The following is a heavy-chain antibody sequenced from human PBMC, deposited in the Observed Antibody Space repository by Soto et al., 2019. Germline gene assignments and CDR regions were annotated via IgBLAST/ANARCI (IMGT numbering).Heavy chain of an antibody. CDR1: GFTFSVYA. J-gene: IGHJ4*02. CDR2: ISGSGGST. Sequence: EVQLLESGGGLVQPGGSLRLSCAASGFTFSVYAMSWVRQAPGKGLECVSGISGSGGSTSDADSVKGRFTIARDNSKITLSLQMNSLRAEDTDVYYCAKALYGGHDYWGPGTLVTVSS. V-gene: IGHV3-23*01. D-gene: IGHD4-17*01. CDR3: AKALYGGHDY.